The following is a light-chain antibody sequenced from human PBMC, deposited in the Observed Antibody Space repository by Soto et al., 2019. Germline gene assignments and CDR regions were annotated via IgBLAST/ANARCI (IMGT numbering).Light chain of an antibody. CDR2: GAS. V-gene: IGKV3-15*01. J-gene: IGKJ1*01. CDR3: QQYNNWPPART. CDR1: QSVGSN. Sequence: EIVMTQSPATLSVSPGERATLSCRASQSVGSNLAWYQQKPGQAPRLLIYGASTRATGIPARFSGSGSGTEFTLTISSLQSEDFAIYSCQQYNNWPPARTFGQGTKVEIK.